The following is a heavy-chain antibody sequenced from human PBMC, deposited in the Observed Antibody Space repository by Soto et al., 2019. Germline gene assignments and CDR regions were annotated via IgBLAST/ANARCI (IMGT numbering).Heavy chain of an antibody. CDR1: GGTFSSYV. Sequence: QVQAVQSGAEVKKPGSSVKVSCKASGGTFSSYVISWVRRAPGRGLEWMGRIITNFGTANYAQKFQGRVTITSAECTSKGDRERRSLRSGDTAGDHSGSERGRTRGMDVGGQGTTITVSS. CDR2: IITNFGTA. CDR3: GSERGRTRGMDV. D-gene: IGHD3-3*01. J-gene: IGHJ6*02. V-gene: IGHV1-69*18.